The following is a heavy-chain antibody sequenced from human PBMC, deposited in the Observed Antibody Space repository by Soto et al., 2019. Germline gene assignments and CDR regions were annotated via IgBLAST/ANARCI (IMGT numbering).Heavy chain of an antibody. CDR3: VKHHSTGSYFDL. J-gene: IGHJ4*02. CDR1: GLSLSDYG. CDR2: ISKDGSEK. D-gene: IGHD6-19*01. V-gene: IGHV3-30*18. Sequence: QVQLVESGGGVVQPGRSLRVSCAASGLSLSDYGMHWVRQAPGKGLEWVAVISKDGSEKHYADSVKGRFNISRDKSENTLYLQMNSLRAEDTAVFYCVKHHSTGSYFDLWGQGTLVTVSS.